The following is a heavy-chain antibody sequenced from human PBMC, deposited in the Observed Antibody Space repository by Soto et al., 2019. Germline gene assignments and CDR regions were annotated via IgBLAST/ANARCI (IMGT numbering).Heavy chain of an antibody. D-gene: IGHD6-6*01. CDR1: GFTFSGSA. CDR3: TRPGGYSSSSFVIWFDP. Sequence: GGSLRLSCAASGFTFSGSAMHWVRQASGKGLEWVGRIRSKANSYATAYAASVKGRFTISSDDSKNTAYLQMNSLKTEDTAVYYCTRPGGYSSSSFVIWFDPWGQGTLVTVSS. J-gene: IGHJ5*02. CDR2: IRSKANSYAT. V-gene: IGHV3-73*01.